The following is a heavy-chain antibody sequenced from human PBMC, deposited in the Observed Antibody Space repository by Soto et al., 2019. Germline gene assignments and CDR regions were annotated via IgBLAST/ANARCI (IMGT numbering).Heavy chain of an antibody. D-gene: IGHD3-3*01. CDR2: ISAYNGNT. CDR3: ARENYDFWSGYYPYYGMDV. Sequence: ASVKVSCKASGYTFTSYGISWVRQAPGQGLEWMGWISAYNGNTNYAQKLQGRVTMTTDTSTSTAYMELRSLRSDDTAVYYCARENYDFWSGYYPYYGMDVWGQGTKVTVSS. J-gene: IGHJ6*02. V-gene: IGHV1-18*04. CDR1: GYTFTSYG.